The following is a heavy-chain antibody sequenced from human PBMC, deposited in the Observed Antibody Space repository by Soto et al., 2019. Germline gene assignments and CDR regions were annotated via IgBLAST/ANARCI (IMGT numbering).Heavy chain of an antibody. D-gene: IGHD6-6*01. CDR2: ISYDGSNK. V-gene: IGHV3-30-3*01. J-gene: IGHJ4*02. Sequence: QVQLVESGGGVVQPGRSLRLSCAASGFTFSSYAMHWVRQAPGKGLEWVAVISYDGSNKYYADSVKGRFTISRDNSKNTLYLQLNSLRADDTAVYYCAKDGGFSSSPSYFHYWGRGTLVTVSS. CDR1: GFTFSSYA. CDR3: AKDGGFSSSPSYFHY.